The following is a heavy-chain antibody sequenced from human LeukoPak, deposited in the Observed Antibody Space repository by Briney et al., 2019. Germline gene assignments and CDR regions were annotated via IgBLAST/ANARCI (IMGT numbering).Heavy chain of an antibody. Sequence: ASVKVSCKASGYTFTGYYMHWVRQAPGQGLEWMGWINPNSGGTNYAQKLQGRVTMTTDTSTSTAYMELGSLRSDDTAVYYCARADDILTGSFGRNFDYWGQGTLVTVSS. J-gene: IGHJ4*02. CDR1: GYTFTGYY. V-gene: IGHV1-2*02. D-gene: IGHD3-9*01. CDR3: ARADDILTGSFGRNFDY. CDR2: INPNSGGT.